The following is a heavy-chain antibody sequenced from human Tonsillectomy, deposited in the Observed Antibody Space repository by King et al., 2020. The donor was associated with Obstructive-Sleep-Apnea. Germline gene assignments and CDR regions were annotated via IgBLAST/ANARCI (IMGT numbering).Heavy chain of an antibody. V-gene: IGHV3-15*01. CDR2: IKSKTDGGTT. Sequence: EVQLLESGGGLVKPGGSLRLSCAASVFTFINAWMSWVRQAPGKGLAWVGRIKSKTDGGTTDYAAPVKGRFTLSRDDSKNTLYLQMNSLKTEDTAVYYCTTEDWNGGFDYWGQGTLVTVSS. CDR1: VFTFINAW. CDR3: TTEDWNGGFDY. D-gene: IGHD1-1*01. J-gene: IGHJ4*02.